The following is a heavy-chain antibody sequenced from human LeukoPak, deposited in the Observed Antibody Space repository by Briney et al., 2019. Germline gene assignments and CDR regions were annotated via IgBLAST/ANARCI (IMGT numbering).Heavy chain of an antibody. CDR2: MNQDGSEK. D-gene: IGHD4-17*01. CDR1: GFTFSSYW. J-gene: IGHJ4*02. V-gene: IGHV3-7*01. CDR3: ARDRYGDYVSDY. Sequence: GGSLRLPCAASGFTFSSYWMSWVRQAPGKGLEWVANMNQDGSEKYYVDSVKGRFTISRDNAKNSLYLQLNSLGDEDTAVYYCARDRYGDYVSDYWGQGTLVTVSS.